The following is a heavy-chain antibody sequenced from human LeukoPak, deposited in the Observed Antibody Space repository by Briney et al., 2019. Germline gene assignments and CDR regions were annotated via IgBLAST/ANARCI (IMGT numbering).Heavy chain of an antibody. CDR1: GYTFTSYD. CDR2: INPNSGGT. J-gene: IGHJ6*02. D-gene: IGHD3-3*01. CDR3: ARGGYDFVYYYYGMDV. Sequence: ASVKVSCEASGYTFTSYDINWLRQAPGQGLEWMGRINPNSGGTNYAQKFQGRVTMTRDTSIGTAYMELSRLRSDDTAVYYCARGGYDFVYYYYGMDVWGQGTTVTVSS. V-gene: IGHV1-2*06.